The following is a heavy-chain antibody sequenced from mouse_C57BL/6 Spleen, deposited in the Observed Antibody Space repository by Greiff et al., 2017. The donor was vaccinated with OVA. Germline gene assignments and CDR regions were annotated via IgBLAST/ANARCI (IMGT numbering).Heavy chain of an antibody. CDR3: VRADSSGYYFDY. V-gene: IGHV10-3*01. J-gene: IGHJ2*01. CDR1: GFTFNTYA. D-gene: IGHD3-2*02. Sequence: DVMLVESGGGLVQPKGSLKLSCAASGFTFNTYAMHWVRQAPGKGLEWVARIRSKSSNYATYYADSVKDRFTISRDDSQSMLYLQMNNLKTEDTAMYYCVRADSSGYYFDYWGQGTTLTVSS. CDR2: IRSKSSNYAT.